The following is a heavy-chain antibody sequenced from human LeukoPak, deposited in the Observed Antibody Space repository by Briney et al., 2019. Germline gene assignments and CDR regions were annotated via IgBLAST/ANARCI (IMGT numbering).Heavy chain of an antibody. CDR2: IYYSGST. CDR3: ARVVTKNWSLVDY. V-gene: IGHV4-59*01. Sequence: SETLSLTCTVSGGSISSYYWSWIRQPPGKGLEWIGYIYYSGSTNYNPSLKSRVTISVDTSKNQFSLKLSSVTATDTAVYYCARVVTKNWSLVDYWGQGTLVTVSS. CDR1: GGSISSYY. J-gene: IGHJ4*02. D-gene: IGHD4-11*01.